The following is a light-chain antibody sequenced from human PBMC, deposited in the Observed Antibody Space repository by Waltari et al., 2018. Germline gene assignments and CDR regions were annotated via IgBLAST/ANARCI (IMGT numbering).Light chain of an antibody. J-gene: IGLJ3*02. CDR1: SGHSNNI. V-gene: IGLV4-69*01. Sequence: QLVLTQSPSASASLGASVKLTCTLSSGHSNNIIAWLQQQPEKGPRYLMNVNSDGSHSKGDEIPDRFSGSSSGAERYPTITSLQSEDEADYYCQSGGHGTWVFGGGTKLTVL. CDR2: VNSDGSH. CDR3: QSGGHGTWV.